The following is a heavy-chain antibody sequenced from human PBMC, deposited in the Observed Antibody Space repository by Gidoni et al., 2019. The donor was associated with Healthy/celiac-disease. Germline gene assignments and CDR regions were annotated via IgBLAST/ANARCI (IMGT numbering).Heavy chain of an antibody. CDR2: ISWNSGSI. V-gene: IGHV3-9*01. J-gene: IGHJ4*02. CDR1: GFTFDDYA. D-gene: IGHD5-18*01. Sequence: EVQLVESGGGLVQPGRSLRLSCAASGFTFDDYAMHWVRQAPGKGLEWVSGISWNSGSIGYADSVKGRFTISRDNAKNSLYLQMNSLRAEDTALYYCAKAYGGYSDGWFSYWGQGTLVTVSS. CDR3: AKAYGGYSDGWFSY.